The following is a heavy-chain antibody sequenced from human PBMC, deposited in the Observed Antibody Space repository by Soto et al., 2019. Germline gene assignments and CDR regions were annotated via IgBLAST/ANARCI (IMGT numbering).Heavy chain of an antibody. CDR3: AREHWEQQLVLRHFDY. Sequence: QVQLQESGPGLVKPSETLSLTCTVSGGSVSSGSHYWSWIRQPPGQGLEWIGYIYYSGSTDYNPSRKSRVTIAGDTAKNQFSLKLSSVTAADTDVYYCAREHWEQQLVLRHFDYWGQGILVTVSS. D-gene: IGHD6-13*01. J-gene: IGHJ4*02. CDR2: IYYSGST. V-gene: IGHV4-61*01. CDR1: GGSVSSGSHY.